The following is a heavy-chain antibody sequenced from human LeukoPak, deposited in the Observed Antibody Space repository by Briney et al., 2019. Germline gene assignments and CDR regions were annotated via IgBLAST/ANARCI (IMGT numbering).Heavy chain of an antibody. Sequence: GGSLRLSCAVSGFTFSDYSMDWVRQAPGKGPEWVSYISDTGHAIYYADSVKGRFIISRDNARNSLYLQMNSLRAEDMAVYYCARSRSSYYGDYAYWGQGTLVTVSS. CDR1: GFTFSDYS. CDR2: ISDTGHAI. D-gene: IGHD4-17*01. CDR3: ARSRSSYYGDYAY. J-gene: IGHJ4*02. V-gene: IGHV3-48*01.